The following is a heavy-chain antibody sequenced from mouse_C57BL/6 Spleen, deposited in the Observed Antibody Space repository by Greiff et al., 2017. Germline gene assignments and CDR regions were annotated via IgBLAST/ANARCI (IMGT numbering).Heavy chain of an antibody. J-gene: IGHJ2*01. CDR3: AREKGIYYYGSSYFDY. Sequence: DVKLVESGGGLVKPGGSLKLSCAASGFTFSDYGMHWVRQAPEKGLEWVAYISSGSSTIYYADTVKGRFTISRDNAKNTLFLQMTSLRSEDTAMYYCAREKGIYYYGSSYFDYWGQGTTLTVSS. CDR2: ISSGSSTI. CDR1: GFTFSDYG. D-gene: IGHD1-1*01. V-gene: IGHV5-17*01.